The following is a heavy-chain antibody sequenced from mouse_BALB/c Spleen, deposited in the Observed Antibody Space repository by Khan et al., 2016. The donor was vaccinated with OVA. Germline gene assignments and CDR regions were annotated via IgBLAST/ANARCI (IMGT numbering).Heavy chain of an antibody. J-gene: IGHJ1*01. CDR2: ISSGSATI. CDR1: GFTFSSFG. CDR3: ARSMITTWYFDV. V-gene: IGHV5-17*02. Sequence: EVELVESGGGLVQPGGSRKLSCAASGFTFSSFGMHWVRQAPEKGLEWVAYISSGSATIYYADIVKGRFTISRDNPKNTLFLQISSLRSEDTAMYYCARSMITTWYFDVWGAGTTVTVSS. D-gene: IGHD2-4*01.